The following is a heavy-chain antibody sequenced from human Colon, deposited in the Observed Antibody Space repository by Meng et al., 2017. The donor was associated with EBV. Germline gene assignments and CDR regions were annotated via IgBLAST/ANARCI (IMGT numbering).Heavy chain of an antibody. V-gene: IGHV4-4*02. Sequence: VRLQQAAPGVVKPSGAPSLTCGAPGGPLSSRDWWSWVRQPPGKGLEWIGEIYHSGSTNYNPSLKSRVTISVDESKNQFSLRLSSVTAADTAVYYCARVGAYCGGDCYHPRWGQGTLVTVSS. J-gene: IGHJ4*02. CDR3: ARVGAYCGGDCYHPR. D-gene: IGHD2-21*02. CDR2: IYHSGST. CDR1: GGPLSSRDW.